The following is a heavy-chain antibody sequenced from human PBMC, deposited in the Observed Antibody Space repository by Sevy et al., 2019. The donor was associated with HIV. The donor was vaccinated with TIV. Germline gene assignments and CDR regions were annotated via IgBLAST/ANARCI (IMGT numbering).Heavy chain of an antibody. V-gene: IGHV3-23*01. CDR1: GFNFNIYS. Sequence: GGSLRLSCAVSGFNFNIYSMSWVRQAPGKGLEWVSTLSFGCGKINYADSVKGRFTISRDNSKNTVYLQMNSLRAEDTAVYYCAKGHSSGWYDFFDFWGQGTLVTVSS. CDR3: AKGHSSGWYDFFDF. D-gene: IGHD6-19*01. J-gene: IGHJ4*02. CDR2: LSFGCGKI.